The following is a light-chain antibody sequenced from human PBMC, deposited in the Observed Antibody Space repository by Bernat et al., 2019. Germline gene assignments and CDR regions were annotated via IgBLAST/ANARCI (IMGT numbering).Light chain of an antibody. V-gene: IGKV1-6*01. CDR2: AAS. CDR3: LHDYNYPLT. J-gene: IGKJ4*01. Sequence: IQMTQSPSSLSASVGDRVTITCRASQDIRNDLGWYQQKPGKAPNLLIYAASSLQSGVPSRFSGSGSGTDFTLTISSPQPDDFATYYCLHDYNYPLTFGGGTKVEIK. CDR1: QDIRND.